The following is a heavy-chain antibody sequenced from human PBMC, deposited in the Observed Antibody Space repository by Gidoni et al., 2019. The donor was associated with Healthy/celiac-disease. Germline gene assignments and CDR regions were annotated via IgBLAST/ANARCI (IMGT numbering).Heavy chain of an antibody. CDR3: ARERDTAMMRADYGMDV. CDR1: GGSISSGDYY. D-gene: IGHD5-18*01. J-gene: IGHJ6*02. CDR2: IYYSGST. V-gene: IGHV4-30-4*01. Sequence: QVQLQESGPGLVKPSQTLSLTCTVSGGSISSGDYYWSWIRQPPGKGLEWSGSIYYSGSTYYNPSLKSRVTISVDTSKHQFSLKLSSVTAADTAVYYCARERDTAMMRADYGMDVWGQGTTVTVSS.